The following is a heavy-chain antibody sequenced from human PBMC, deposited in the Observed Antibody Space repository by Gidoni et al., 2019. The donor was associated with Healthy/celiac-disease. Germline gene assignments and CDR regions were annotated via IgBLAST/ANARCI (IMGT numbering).Heavy chain of an antibody. J-gene: IGHJ4*02. CDR2: IYTSGSP. CDR3: ARFSPSGPPDY. V-gene: IGHV4-61*02. CDR1: GGSISSGSYY. Sequence: QVQLQESGPGLVKPSQTLSLTCPVSGGSISSGSYYWSWIRQPAGKGLEWIGRIYTSGSPNYNPSLKSRVTISVDTSKNQFSLKLSSVTAADTAVYYCARFSPSGPPDYWGQGTLVTVSS.